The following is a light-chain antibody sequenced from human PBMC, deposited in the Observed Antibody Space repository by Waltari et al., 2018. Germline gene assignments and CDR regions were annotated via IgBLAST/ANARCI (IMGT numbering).Light chain of an antibody. CDR3: YSAADNNLGV. V-gene: IGLV3-27*01. J-gene: IGLJ3*02. Sequence: SYELTQPSSVSVSPGQTATITCSGDVLAKKYSRWFQQKPGQAPVLVIYKANGRPSGIPERFSGSSSGTTVTLTISGAQVEDEADYYCYSAADNNLGVFGGGTKLTVL. CDR1: VLAKKY. CDR2: KAN.